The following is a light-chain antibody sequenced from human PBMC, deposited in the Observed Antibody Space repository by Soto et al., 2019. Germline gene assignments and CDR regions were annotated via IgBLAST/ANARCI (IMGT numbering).Light chain of an antibody. V-gene: IGKV1-27*01. CDR3: QKYNRAPRT. CDR1: QGIGNY. Sequence: DIQMTQSPSSLSASVGDRVTITCRASQGIGNYLAWYQQKPGKVPKLLIYAASTLQSGVPSRFSGSGSGTDFTLPISSLQPEDVATYYCQKYNRAPRTFGQGTKVEIK. J-gene: IGKJ1*01. CDR2: AAS.